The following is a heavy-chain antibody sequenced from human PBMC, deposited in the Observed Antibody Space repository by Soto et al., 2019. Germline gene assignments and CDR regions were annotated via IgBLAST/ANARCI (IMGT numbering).Heavy chain of an antibody. D-gene: IGHD6-19*01. Sequence: EVQLVESGGGLVKPGGSLRLSCAASGFTFSSYSMNWVRQAPGKGLEWVSSISSSSSSIYYTDSVKGRFTISRDNAKNSLYLQMNSLRAEDTAVYYCARDTSKYSSGWPFDYWGQGTLVTVSS. CDR3: ARDTSKYSSGWPFDY. CDR2: ISSSSSSI. J-gene: IGHJ4*02. V-gene: IGHV3-21*01. CDR1: GFTFSSYS.